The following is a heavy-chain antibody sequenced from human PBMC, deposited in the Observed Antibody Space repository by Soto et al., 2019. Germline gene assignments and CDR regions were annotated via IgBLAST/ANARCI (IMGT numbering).Heavy chain of an antibody. CDR3: ARDYFDSSDYTTNWFDP. J-gene: IGHJ5*02. D-gene: IGHD3-22*01. Sequence: PSETLSLTCTVSGGSISSSYYWSWIRQPPGKGLEWIGYIYYSGSTNCNPSLKSRVTISVDTSKNQFSLKLSSVTAADTAVYYCARDYFDSSDYTTNWFDPWGQGALVTVS. CDR1: GGSISSSYY. CDR2: IYYSGST. V-gene: IGHV4-59*08.